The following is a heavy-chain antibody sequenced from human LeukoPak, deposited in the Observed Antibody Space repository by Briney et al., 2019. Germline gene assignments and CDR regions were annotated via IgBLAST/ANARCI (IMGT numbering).Heavy chain of an antibody. V-gene: IGHV1-2*02. Sequence: ASVKVSCKASGYTFTGCYMHWVRQAPGQGLEWMGWINPNSGGTNYAQKFQGRVTMTRDTSISTAYMELSRLRSDDTAVYYCARDRGSQQLEYYFDYWGQGTLVTVSS. J-gene: IGHJ4*02. CDR2: INPNSGGT. D-gene: IGHD6-13*01. CDR3: ARDRGSQQLEYYFDY. CDR1: GYTFTGCY.